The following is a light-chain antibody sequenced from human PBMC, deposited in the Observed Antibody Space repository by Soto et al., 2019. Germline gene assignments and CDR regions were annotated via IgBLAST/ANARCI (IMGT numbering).Light chain of an antibody. CDR1: QSVSSSY. Sequence: EIVLTQSPGTLSLSPGERATPSCRASQSVSSSYLAWYQQKPGQAPRLLIYGASSRATGIPDRFSGSGSGTDFTLTISRLEPEDFAVYYCQQYDSSPLTFGGGTKVEIK. J-gene: IGKJ4*01. CDR3: QQYDSSPLT. V-gene: IGKV3-20*01. CDR2: GAS.